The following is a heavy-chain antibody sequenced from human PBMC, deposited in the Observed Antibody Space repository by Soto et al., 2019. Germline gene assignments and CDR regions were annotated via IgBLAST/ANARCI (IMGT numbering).Heavy chain of an antibody. CDR3: ATRQQLVPTIFDY. V-gene: IGHV4-61*01. D-gene: IGHD6-13*01. Sequence: QVQLQESGPGLVKPSETLSLTCTVSGGSVSSGSYYWSWIRQPPGKGLEWIGYIYYSGSTNYNPSLKSRVTISVDTSKNQFSLKLSSVTAADTAVYYCATRQQLVPTIFDYWGQGTLVTVSS. J-gene: IGHJ4*02. CDR1: GGSVSSGSYY. CDR2: IYYSGST.